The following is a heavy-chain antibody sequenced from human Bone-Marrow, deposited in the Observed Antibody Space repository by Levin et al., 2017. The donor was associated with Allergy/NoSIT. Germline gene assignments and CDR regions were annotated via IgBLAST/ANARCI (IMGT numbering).Heavy chain of an antibody. D-gene: IGHD3-16*01. J-gene: IGHJ3*02. CDR2: INPNSGGT. CDR3: ARPNVNGLQRLGFDI. CDR1: GYTFTGYY. V-gene: IGHV1-2*02. Sequence: ASVKVSCKASGYTFTGYYIHWVRQAPGQGLEWMGWINPNSGGTSSAQKFQGRVTITSDTSISTAYMELSGLRSDDTAVYYCARPNVNGLQRLGFDIWGQGTMVTVSS.